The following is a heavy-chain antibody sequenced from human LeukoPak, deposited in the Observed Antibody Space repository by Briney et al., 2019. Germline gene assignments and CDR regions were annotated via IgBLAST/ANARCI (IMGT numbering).Heavy chain of an antibody. D-gene: IGHD6-13*01. Sequence: ASVKVSCKASGYSFTGYAMNWVRQAPGQGLEWMGWINTNTGNPTYAQGFTGRFVFSLDTSVTTAYLQISNLKTEDTAVYYCARALSIAAAAGGYWGQGTLVTVSS. CDR2: INTNTGNP. CDR3: ARALSIAAAAGGY. CDR1: GYSFTGYA. V-gene: IGHV7-4-1*02. J-gene: IGHJ4*02.